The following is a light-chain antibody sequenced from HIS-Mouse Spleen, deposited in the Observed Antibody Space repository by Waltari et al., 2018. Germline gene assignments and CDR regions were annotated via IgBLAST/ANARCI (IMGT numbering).Light chain of an antibody. J-gene: IGLJ3*02. Sequence: QSALTQPASVSGSPGQSITISCTGTSSDDGSYNLVSWYQQHPGKAPKLMLYEGSKRPSGVSNRFSGSKSGNTASLTISGLQAEDEADYYCCSYAGSSTWVFGGGTKLTVL. CDR2: EGS. CDR3: CSYAGSSTWV. V-gene: IGLV2-23*01. CDR1: SSDDGSYNL.